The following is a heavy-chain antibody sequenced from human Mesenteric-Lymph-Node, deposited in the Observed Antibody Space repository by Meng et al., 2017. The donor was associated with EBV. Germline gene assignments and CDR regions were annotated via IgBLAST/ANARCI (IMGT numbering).Heavy chain of an antibody. J-gene: IGHJ4*02. CDR3: ARDQLVGATAFDY. CDR1: GGTFSNYA. V-gene: IGHV1-18*01. CDR2: ISAYNGNT. Sequence: QVQLVQSGAEAKKPGSSVQVSCKASGGTFSNYAITWVRQAPGQGREWMGWISAYNGNTNYAQKLQGRVTMTTDTSTSTAYMELRSLRSDDTAVYYCARDQLVGATAFDYWGQVTLCTVSS. D-gene: IGHD1-26*01.